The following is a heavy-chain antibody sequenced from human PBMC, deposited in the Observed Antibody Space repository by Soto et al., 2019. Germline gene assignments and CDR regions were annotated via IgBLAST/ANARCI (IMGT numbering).Heavy chain of an antibody. CDR3: AREGFDSRGDPGNDY. CDR1: GFTFRNYW. CDR2: IKQDGSEK. J-gene: IGHJ4*02. Sequence: GGSLRLSCAASGFTFRNYWMSWVRQAPGKGLEWVANIKQDGSEKYYVDSVKGRFTISRDNAKNSLYLQMNSLRAEDTAVYYCAREGFDSRGDPGNDYWGQGTQVTVAS. D-gene: IGHD3-22*01. V-gene: IGHV3-7*04.